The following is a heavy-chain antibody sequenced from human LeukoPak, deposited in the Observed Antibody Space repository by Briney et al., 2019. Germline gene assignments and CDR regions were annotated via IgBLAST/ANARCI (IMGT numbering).Heavy chain of an antibody. Sequence: GGSLRLSCAASGFTFSSYAMSWVRHAPGKGLEWVSAISGSGGSTYYTDSVKGRFTISGDNSKNTLYLQMNRVRAEDTAVYYCAKYVLRYLDSAPTVPDAIDIWGKGTMVTVSS. CDR3: AKYVLRYLDSAPTVPDAIDI. J-gene: IGHJ3*02. D-gene: IGHD3-9*01. V-gene: IGHV3-23*01. CDR1: GFTFSSYA. CDR2: ISGSGGST.